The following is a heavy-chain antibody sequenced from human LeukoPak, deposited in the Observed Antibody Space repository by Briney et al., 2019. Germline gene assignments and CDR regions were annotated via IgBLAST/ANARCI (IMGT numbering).Heavy chain of an antibody. J-gene: IGHJ5*02. CDR2: IYYSGST. V-gene: IGHV4-30-4*01. D-gene: IGHD3-3*01. Sequence: SETLSPTRTVSGGSISSGDYYWRWIPQPPGKGLEWIGYIYYSGSTYYNPSLKSRVTISVDTSKNQFSLKLSSVTAADTAVYYCAAGVGLGWFDPWGQGTLVTVSS. CDR3: AAGVGLGWFDP. CDR1: GGSISSGDYY.